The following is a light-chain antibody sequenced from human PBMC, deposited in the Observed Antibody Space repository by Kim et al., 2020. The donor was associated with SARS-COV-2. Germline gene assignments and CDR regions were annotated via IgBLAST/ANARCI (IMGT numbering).Light chain of an antibody. CDR2: KTS. CDR3: QQYNNSPIT. CDR1: QSFSSW. Sequence: GDRVTITCRASQSFSSWLAWYQQKPGKVPKLLIYKTSILESGVPSRFSGSGSGTEFTLTISSLQPDDFATYYCQQYNNSPITFGQGTRLEIK. J-gene: IGKJ5*01. V-gene: IGKV1-5*03.